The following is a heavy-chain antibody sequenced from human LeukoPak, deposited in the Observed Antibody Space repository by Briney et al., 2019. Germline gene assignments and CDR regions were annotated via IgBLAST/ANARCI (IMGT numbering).Heavy chain of an antibody. V-gene: IGHV3-30*18. CDR2: ISYDGSNK. D-gene: IGHD1-26*01. CDR1: GFTFSSYG. CDR3: AKEGEEGFDY. J-gene: IGHJ4*02. Sequence: GGSLRLSCAASGFTFSSYGMHWVRQAPGKGLDWVAVISYDGSNKYYADSVKGRFTISRDNSKNTLYLQMNSLRAEDTAVYYCAKEGEEGFDYCGQGTLVTVSS.